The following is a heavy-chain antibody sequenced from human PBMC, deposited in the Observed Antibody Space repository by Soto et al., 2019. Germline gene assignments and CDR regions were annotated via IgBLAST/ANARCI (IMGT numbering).Heavy chain of an antibody. J-gene: IGHJ4*02. Sequence: QMQLVQSGPEVKKPGTSVKVSCKASGFTFTSSAVQWVRQARGQRLEWIGWIVVGSGNTNYAQKFQERVTITRDMPTSTAYMELSSLRSEDTAVYYCAAEVEGIVVVPAAMGVYWGQGTLVTVSS. CDR2: IVVGSGNT. CDR1: GFTFTSSA. CDR3: AAEVEGIVVVPAAMGVY. D-gene: IGHD2-2*01. V-gene: IGHV1-58*01.